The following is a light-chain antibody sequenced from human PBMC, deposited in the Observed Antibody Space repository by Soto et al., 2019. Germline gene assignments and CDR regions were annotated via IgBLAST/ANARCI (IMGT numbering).Light chain of an antibody. CDR2: DVS. CDR3: SSFAGGNTYV. V-gene: IGLV2-8*01. Sequence: QSALTQPPSASGSPGQSVTISCTGTSSDVGGYNYVSWYQQHPGKAPKLMIYDVSKRPSGVPDRFSGAKSGNTASLTVSGLQAEDEADYYCSSFAGGNTYVFGTGTKHTVL. J-gene: IGLJ1*01. CDR1: SSDVGGYNY.